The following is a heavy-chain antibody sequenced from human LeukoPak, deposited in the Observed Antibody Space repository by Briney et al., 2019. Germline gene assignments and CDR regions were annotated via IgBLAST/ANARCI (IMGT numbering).Heavy chain of an antibody. V-gene: IGHV1-8*01. CDR3: ATDFWSGYYYPTGFGADAFDI. CDR1: GYTFTSYD. Sequence: ASVKVSCKASGYTFTSYDINWVRQATGQGLEWMGWMNPNSGNTGYAQKFQGRVTMTRNTSISTAYMELSSLRSEDTAVYYCATDFWSGYYYPTGFGADAFDIWGQGTMVTVSS. CDR2: MNPNSGNT. J-gene: IGHJ3*02. D-gene: IGHD3-3*01.